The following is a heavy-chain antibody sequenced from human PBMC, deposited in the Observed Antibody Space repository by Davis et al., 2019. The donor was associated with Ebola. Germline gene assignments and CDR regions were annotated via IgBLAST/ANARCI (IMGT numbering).Heavy chain of an antibody. CDR3: AKIMLGYSNSWYYFDY. V-gene: IGHV4-4*02. CDR2: IYHSGTT. J-gene: IGHJ4*02. D-gene: IGHD6-13*01. CDR1: GGSISSTNW. Sequence: MPSETLSLTCAVSGGSISSTNWWSWVRQPPGKGLEWIGEIYHSGTTNYNPSLESRVTISVDKSKNQFSLKLSSVTAADTAVYYCAKIMLGYSNSWYYFDYWGQGTLVTVSS.